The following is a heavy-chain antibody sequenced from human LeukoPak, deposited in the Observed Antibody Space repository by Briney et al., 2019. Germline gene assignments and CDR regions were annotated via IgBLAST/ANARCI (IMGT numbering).Heavy chain of an antibody. CDR1: GGTFSSYA. CDR2: IIPIFGTA. J-gene: IGHJ6*03. Sequence: ASVKVSCKASGGTFSSYAISWVRQAPGQGLEWMGGIIPIFGTANYAQKFQGRVTITADESTSTAYMELSSLRSEDTAVYYCTKGGLKVDHWYYYYMDVWGKGTTVTISS. CDR3: TKGGLKVDHWYYYYMDV. V-gene: IGHV1-69*13.